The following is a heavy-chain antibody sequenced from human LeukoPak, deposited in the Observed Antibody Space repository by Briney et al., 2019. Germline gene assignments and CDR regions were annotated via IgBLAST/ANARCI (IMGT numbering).Heavy chain of an antibody. Sequence: TETLSLTCTVSGGSISSYYWSWIRQPPGKGLEWIGYIYYSGSTNYNPSLKSRVTISVDTSKNQFSLKLSSVTAADTAVYYCARWGVYVGYYYYGMDVWGQGTTVTVSS. CDR2: IYYSGST. D-gene: IGHD5/OR15-5a*01. V-gene: IGHV4-59*08. CDR1: GGSISSYY. J-gene: IGHJ6*02. CDR3: ARWGVYVGYYYYGMDV.